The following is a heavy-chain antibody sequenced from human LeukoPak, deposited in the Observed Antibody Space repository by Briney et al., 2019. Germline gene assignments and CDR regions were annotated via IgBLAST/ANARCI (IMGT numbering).Heavy chain of an antibody. CDR1: GYTFTGYY. D-gene: IGHD4-17*01. J-gene: IGHJ4*02. CDR2: MNPNSGNT. CDR3: ARGINGDYSLLG. V-gene: IGHV1-8*03. Sequence: ASVKVSCKASGYTFTGYYMHWVRQAPGQGLEWMGWMNPNSGNTGYAQKFQGRVTITRNTSISTAYMELSSLRSEDTAVYYCARGINGDYSLLGWGQGTLVTVSS.